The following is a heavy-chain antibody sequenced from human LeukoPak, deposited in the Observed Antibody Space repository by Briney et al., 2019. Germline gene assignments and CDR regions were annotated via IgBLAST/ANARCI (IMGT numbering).Heavy chain of an antibody. D-gene: IGHD2-21*02. V-gene: IGHV3-7*01. CDR1: GGSITSSSYY. CDR2: IKQDGSEK. Sequence: PSETLSLTCSVSGGSITSSSYYWAWVRQAPGKGLEWVANIKQDGSEKYYVDSVKGRFTISRDNAESSLSLQMNSLRAEDTAIYYCARGGDRSGYFLHWGQGTLVTVSS. J-gene: IGHJ1*01. CDR3: ARGGDRSGYFLH.